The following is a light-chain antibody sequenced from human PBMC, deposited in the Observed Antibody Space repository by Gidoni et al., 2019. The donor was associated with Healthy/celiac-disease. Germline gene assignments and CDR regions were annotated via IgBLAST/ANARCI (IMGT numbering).Light chain of an antibody. V-gene: IGLV2-14*01. CDR2: DVS. J-gene: IGLJ3*02. CDR3: SSYTSSSTLWV. Sequence: QSALTQPVSVSGSPGQSITISCTGTSSDVGGYNYVSWYQQHPGKAPKLMIYDVSNRTSGVSNRFSGSKSGNTASLTISGLQAEDEADYYCSSYTSSSTLWVFGGGTKLTVL. CDR1: SSDVGGYNY.